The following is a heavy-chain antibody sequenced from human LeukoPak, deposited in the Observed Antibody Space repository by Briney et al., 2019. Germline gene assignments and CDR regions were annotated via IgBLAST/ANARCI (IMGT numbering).Heavy chain of an antibody. V-gene: IGHV4-39*07. D-gene: IGHD3-3*01. J-gene: IGHJ6*02. CDR1: GVSISSGGYY. CDR2: INHSGST. Sequence: PSETLSLTCTVSGVSISSGGYYWSWIRQPPGKGLEWIGEINHSGSTNYNPSLKSRVTISVDTSKNQFSLKLSSVTAADTAVYYCARFLRFLVPRGSYYYYYGMDVWGQGTTVTVSS. CDR3: ARFLRFLVPRGSYYYYYGMDV.